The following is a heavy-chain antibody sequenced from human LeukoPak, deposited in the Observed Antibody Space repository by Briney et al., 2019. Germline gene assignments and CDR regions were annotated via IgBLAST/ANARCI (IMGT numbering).Heavy chain of an antibody. D-gene: IGHD6-13*01. CDR3: AKGKTAAAGSRGPYFDY. CDR2: ISGSGGST. Sequence: GGSLRLSCAASGFTFSSYAMSWVRQAPGKGLEWVSAISGSGGSTYYADSVKGRFTISRDNSKNTLYLQMNSLRAEDTAVYYCAKGKTAAAGSRGPYFDYWGQGTLVTVSS. J-gene: IGHJ4*02. CDR1: GFTFSSYA. V-gene: IGHV3-23*01.